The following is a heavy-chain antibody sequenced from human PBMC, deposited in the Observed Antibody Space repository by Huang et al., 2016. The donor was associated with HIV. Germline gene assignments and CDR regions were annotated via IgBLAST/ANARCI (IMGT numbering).Heavy chain of an antibody. CDR3: ARDPKYHRIGYYRQRRGIDI. Sequence: QIQLMQSGPELKQPGASVKVSCKASGYTFTSYGITWVRQAPGQGTEWMGWIRESRGDTEYEQKFQGRVTLTTDTSTSIDYMELRSLRSDDTAKYYCARDPKYHRIGYYRQRRGIDIWGQGTMVIVSS. V-gene: IGHV1-18*01. CDR1: GYTFTSYG. CDR2: IRESRGDT. D-gene: IGHD3-22*01. J-gene: IGHJ3*02.